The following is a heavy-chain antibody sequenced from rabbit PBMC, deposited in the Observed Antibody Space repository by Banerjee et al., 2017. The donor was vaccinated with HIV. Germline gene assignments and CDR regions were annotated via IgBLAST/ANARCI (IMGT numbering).Heavy chain of an antibody. J-gene: IGHJ4*01. Sequence: QSLEESGGDLVKPGASLTLTCTASGFSVSSYYYMCWVRQAPGKGLEWIACIHAGRSGSTYYASWAKGRFTISKTSSTTVTLQMTSLTAADTATYFCARGAYSVDYAGLNYFTLWGPGTLVTVS. D-gene: IGHD6-1*01. CDR3: ARGAYSVDYAGLNYFTL. CDR2: IHAGRSGST. CDR1: GFSVSSYYY. V-gene: IGHV1S40*01.